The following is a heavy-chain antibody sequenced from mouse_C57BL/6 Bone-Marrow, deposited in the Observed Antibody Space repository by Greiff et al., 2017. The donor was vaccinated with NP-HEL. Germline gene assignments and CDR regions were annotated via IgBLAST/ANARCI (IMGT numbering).Heavy chain of an antibody. J-gene: IGHJ2*01. CDR3: TTRFPNYFDY. CDR2: IDPENGDT. V-gene: IGHV14-4*01. CDR1: GFNIKDDY. Sequence: VQLQQSGVELVRPGASVKLSCTASGFNIKDDYMHWVKQRPEQGLEWIGWIDPENGDTEYASKFQGKATITADTSSNTAYLQLSSLTSEDTAVYYCTTRFPNYFDYWGQGTTLTVSS.